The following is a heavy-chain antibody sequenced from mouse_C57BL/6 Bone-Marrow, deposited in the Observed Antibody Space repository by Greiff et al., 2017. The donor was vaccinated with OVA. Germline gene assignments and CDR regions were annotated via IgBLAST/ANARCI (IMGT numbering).Heavy chain of an antibody. J-gene: IGHJ3*01. CDR1: GYTFTSYW. Sequence: VQRVESGAELAKPGASVKLSCKASGYTFTSYWMHWVKQRPGQGLEWIGYINPSSGYTKYNQKFKDKATLTADKSSSTAYMQLSSLTYEDSAVYYCARESTGYPFAYWGQGTLVTVSA. D-gene: IGHD3-2*02. CDR2: INPSSGYT. CDR3: ARESTGYPFAY. V-gene: IGHV1-7*01.